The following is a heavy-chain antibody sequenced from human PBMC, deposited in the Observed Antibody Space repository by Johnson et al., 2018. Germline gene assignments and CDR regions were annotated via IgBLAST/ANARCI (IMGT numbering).Heavy chain of an antibody. CDR1: GFTFNTYA. V-gene: IGHV3-33*01. Sequence: QVQLVQSGGGVVQPGRSLRLSCSASGFTFNTYAMHWVRQAPGKGLDWVAVIWYDASNQYYADSVKGRFTISRDNSKNALYLEMNSLRVEDTAVYYCATHPPGSDRVNDAFEMWGQGTMVAVSS. J-gene: IGHJ3*02. CDR3: ATHPPGSDRVNDAFEM. D-gene: IGHD1-26*01. CDR2: IWYDASNQ.